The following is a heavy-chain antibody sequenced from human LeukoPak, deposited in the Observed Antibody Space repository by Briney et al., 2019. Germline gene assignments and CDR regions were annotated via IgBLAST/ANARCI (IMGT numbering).Heavy chain of an antibody. CDR2: INPNSCGA. Sequence: AASVKVSCKASGYTFTGDYLHWVRQAPGQGLEWMGRINPNSCGANYAQNFQGRVTMTRDTSISTAHMELSRLRSDDTAVYYCARSYCIGTNCYSHLFDYWGQGTLVTVSS. CDR3: ARSYCIGTNCYSHLFDY. V-gene: IGHV1-2*06. CDR1: GYTFTGDY. D-gene: IGHD2-2*01. J-gene: IGHJ4*02.